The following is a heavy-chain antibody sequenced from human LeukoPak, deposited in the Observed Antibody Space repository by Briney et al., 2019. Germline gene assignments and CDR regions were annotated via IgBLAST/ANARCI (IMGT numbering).Heavy chain of an antibody. CDR3: ARISSPNYDILTGYHYYYYGMDV. V-gene: IGHV1-8*01. CDR1: GYTFTSYD. D-gene: IGHD3-9*01. J-gene: IGHJ6*02. CDR2: MNPNSGNT. Sequence: XASVKVSCKASGYTFTSYDINWVRQATGQGLEWMGWMNPNSGNTGYAQKFQGRVTMTRNTSISTAYMELSSLRSEDTAVYYCARISSPNYDILTGYHYYYYGMDVWGQGTTVTVSS.